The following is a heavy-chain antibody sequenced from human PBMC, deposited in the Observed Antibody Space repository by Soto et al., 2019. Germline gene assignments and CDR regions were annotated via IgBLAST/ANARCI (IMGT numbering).Heavy chain of an antibody. V-gene: IGHV4-59*08. CDR1: GGSISNYY. CDR2: VHDSWGS. J-gene: IGHJ6*02. CDR3: ALQGFGALHGLVEV. Sequence: QVPLQESGPGLVKPSETLSLSCTVSGGSISNYYWSWFRQTPGKGLEWIGYVHDSWGSNYNPSLTSLVPISLVTSKSQVSLKLTSVTATDTAVYYCALQGFGALHGLVEVWGQGTTVTVSS. D-gene: IGHD3-10*01.